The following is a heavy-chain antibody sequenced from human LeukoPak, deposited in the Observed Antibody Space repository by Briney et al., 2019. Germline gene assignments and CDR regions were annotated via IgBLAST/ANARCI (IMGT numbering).Heavy chain of an antibody. Sequence: GGSLRLSCSASGVTFGTFAMHRVRQAPGKGLEYISTISSIGGGTDYADSVKGRFTISRDNSKNTLFLQMSSLRAEDTAVYYCVKFPAWWGQGTLVTVSS. J-gene: IGHJ4*02. V-gene: IGHV3-64D*09. CDR1: GVTFGTFA. CDR3: VKFPAW. CDR2: ISSIGGGT.